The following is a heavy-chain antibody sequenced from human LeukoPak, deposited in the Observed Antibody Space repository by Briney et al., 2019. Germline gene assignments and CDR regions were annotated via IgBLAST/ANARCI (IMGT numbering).Heavy chain of an antibody. V-gene: IGHV3-23*01. D-gene: IGHD6-6*01. CDR2: ISGSGGST. CDR3: ARARFSSSTSPYYYYMDV. J-gene: IGHJ6*03. CDR1: GFTFSSYA. Sequence: GSLSLSCAASGFTFSSYAMSWVGQAPGHGLEWVSTISGSGGSTYYADSVKGRSTISRDNSKTTLYLRMNSLRAEDTAVYYCARARFSSSTSPYYYYMDVWGKGTTVTVSS.